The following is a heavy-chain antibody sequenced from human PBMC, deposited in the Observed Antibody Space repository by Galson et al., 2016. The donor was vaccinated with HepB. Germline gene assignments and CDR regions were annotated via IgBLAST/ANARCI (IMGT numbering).Heavy chain of an antibody. Sequence: SLRLSCAASGFTFSNYGMHWVRQAPGKGLEWVAVIWYDGSNKYNSDSVKGRFTISRDNSKNTLYLQMNSLRVEDTAVYYCWIGELPAFDIWGQGTMVTVSS. CDR3: WIGELPAFDI. J-gene: IGHJ3*02. CDR2: IWYDGSNK. V-gene: IGHV3-33*01. CDR1: GFTFSNYG. D-gene: IGHD4-23*01.